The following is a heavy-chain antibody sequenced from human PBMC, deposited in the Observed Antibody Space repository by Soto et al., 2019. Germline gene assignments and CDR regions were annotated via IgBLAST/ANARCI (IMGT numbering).Heavy chain of an antibody. D-gene: IGHD2-15*01. Sequence: PGGSLRLSCAVSGFTIRSTDFSWVRQAPGKGLEWVSAIFRTGNTFYTDSVEGRFTISRGTSETMVYLQMTNPTAEDTAVYYSARDWDHCANARCSDRFDFWGQGTMVTVSS. V-gene: IGHV3-53*01. J-gene: IGHJ4*03. CDR3: ARDWDHCANARCSDRFDF. CDR1: GFTIRSTD. CDR2: IFRTGNT.